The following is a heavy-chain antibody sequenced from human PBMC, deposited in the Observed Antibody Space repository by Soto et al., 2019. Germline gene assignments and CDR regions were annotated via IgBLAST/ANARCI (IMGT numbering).Heavy chain of an antibody. J-gene: IGHJ5*02. CDR3: ARLSPLEGYSSSIYWFDP. V-gene: IGHV1-69*06. D-gene: IGHD6-6*01. CDR2: IIPIFGTA. Sequence: QVQLVQSGAEVKKPGSSVKVSCKASGGTFSSYAISWVRQAPGQGLAWMGGIIPIFGTANYAQKFQGRVTITADKSTGTAYMELSSLRSEDTAVYYCARLSPLEGYSSSIYWFDPWGQGTLVTVSS. CDR1: GGTFSSYA.